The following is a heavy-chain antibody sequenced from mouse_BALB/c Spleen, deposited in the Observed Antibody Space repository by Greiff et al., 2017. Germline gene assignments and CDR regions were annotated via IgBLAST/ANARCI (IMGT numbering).Heavy chain of an antibody. V-gene: IGHV1-54*01. CDR2: INPGSGGT. CDR3: ARIWDGGFAY. D-gene: IGHD4-1*01. CDR1: GYAFTNYL. J-gene: IGHJ3*01. Sequence: QVQLKESGAELVRPGTSVKVSCKASGYAFTNYLIEWVKQRPGQGLEWIGVINPGSGGTNYNEKFKGKATLTADKSSSTAYMQLSSLTSDDSAVYFCARIWDGGFAYWGQGTLVTVSA.